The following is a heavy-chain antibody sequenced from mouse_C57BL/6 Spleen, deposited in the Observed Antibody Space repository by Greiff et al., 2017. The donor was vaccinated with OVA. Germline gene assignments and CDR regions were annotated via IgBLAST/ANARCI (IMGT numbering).Heavy chain of an antibody. D-gene: IGHD2-1*01. J-gene: IGHJ4*01. CDR1: GYAFSSYW. Sequence: VQLKQSGAELVKPGASVKISCKASGYAFSSYWMNWVKQRPGKGLEWIGQIYPGDGDTNYNGKFKGKATLTADKSSSTAYMQLSSLTSEDSAVYFCARRGNYLFMDYWGQGTSVTVSS. CDR2: IYPGDGDT. CDR3: ARRGNYLFMDY. V-gene: IGHV1-80*01.